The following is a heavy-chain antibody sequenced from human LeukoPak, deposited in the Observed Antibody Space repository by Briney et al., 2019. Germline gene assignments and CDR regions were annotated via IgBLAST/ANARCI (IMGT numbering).Heavy chain of an antibody. CDR1: GDSVSSNSAA. D-gene: IGHD1-26*01. Sequence: SQALSLTCAISGDSVSSNSAAWNWIRQSPSRGLEWLGRTYYRSKWYNGYAVSVKSRITIKPDTSKNQFSLQLNSVTPDDTAVYYCARVVGREVDYWGQGTLVTVSS. CDR3: ARVVGREVDY. V-gene: IGHV6-1*01. CDR2: TYYRSKWYN. J-gene: IGHJ4*02.